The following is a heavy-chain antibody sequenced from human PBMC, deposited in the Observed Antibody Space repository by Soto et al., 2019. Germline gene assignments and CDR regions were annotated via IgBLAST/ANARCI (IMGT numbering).Heavy chain of an antibody. Sequence: GTLCLTFAVTGGSISSSNWWTCVRQPPGEGLEWVGEISRSGTTNYKPSLKSQVSISVDRSRNEFSLNLGSVTAADTAMYYCARDSASSGVFTWGQGTMVTVSS. V-gene: IGHV4-4*02. CDR1: GGSISSSNW. CDR3: ARDSASSGVFT. CDR2: ISRSGTT. J-gene: IGHJ3*01. D-gene: IGHD6-19*01.